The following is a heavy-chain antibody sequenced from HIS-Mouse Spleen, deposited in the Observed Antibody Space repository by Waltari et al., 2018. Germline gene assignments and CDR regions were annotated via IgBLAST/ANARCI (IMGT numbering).Heavy chain of an antibody. CDR1: GYTFTSSD. CDR2: MNPNSGNT. J-gene: IGHJ4*02. Sequence: QVQLVQSGAEVKKPGASVKVSCKASGYTFTSSDIHWVRQATGQGLGWMGWMNPNSGNTGYAQKFQGRVTMTRNTSIGTAYMELSSLRSEDTAVYYCARGHDYSNYFDYWGQGTLVTVSS. V-gene: IGHV1-8*01. D-gene: IGHD4-4*01. CDR3: ARGHDYSNYFDY.